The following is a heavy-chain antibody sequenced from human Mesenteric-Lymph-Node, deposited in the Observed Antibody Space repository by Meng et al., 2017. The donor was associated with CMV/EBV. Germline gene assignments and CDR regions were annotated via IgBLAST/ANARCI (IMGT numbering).Heavy chain of an antibody. V-gene: IGHV1-69*05. CDR1: GGTFSSYA. CDR3: ARVRGRGKYYFDY. CDR2: IIPIFNTA. Sequence: KASGGTFSSYAISWVRQAPGQGLERMGGIIPIFNTANYAQKFQDRVTITTDESTSTAYMELSSLRSEDTAVYYCARVRGRGKYYFDYWGQGTLVTVSS. D-gene: IGHD3-16*01. J-gene: IGHJ4*02.